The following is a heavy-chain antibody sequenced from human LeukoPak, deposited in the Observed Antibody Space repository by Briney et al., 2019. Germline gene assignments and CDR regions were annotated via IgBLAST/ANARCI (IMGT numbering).Heavy chain of an antibody. CDR2: INPNTGDT. J-gene: IGHJ4*02. V-gene: IGHV1-2*02. CDR3: VATTYSDYDGFDY. D-gene: IGHD4-17*01. Sequence: GASLKVSCKASGYTFTAYYMHWVRQAPGQGLEWMGWINPNTGDTNYAQIFQGRVAMTRDTSISTAYTELSRLKSDDTAMYYCVATTYSDYDGFDYWGQGTLVTVSS. CDR1: GYTFTAYY.